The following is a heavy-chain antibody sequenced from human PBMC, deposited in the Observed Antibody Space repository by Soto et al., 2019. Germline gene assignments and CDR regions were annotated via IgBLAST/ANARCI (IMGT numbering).Heavy chain of an antibody. CDR3: ARDLADCSGGSCYSGVGWFDP. Sequence: SETLSLTCTVSGGSISSGGYYWSWIRQHPGKGLEWIGYIYYSGSTYYNPSLKSRVTISVDTSKNQFSLKLSSVTAADTAVYYCARDLADCSGGSCYSGVGWFDPWGQGTLVTVSS. J-gene: IGHJ5*02. CDR2: IYYSGST. V-gene: IGHV4-31*03. CDR1: GGSISSGGYY. D-gene: IGHD2-15*01.